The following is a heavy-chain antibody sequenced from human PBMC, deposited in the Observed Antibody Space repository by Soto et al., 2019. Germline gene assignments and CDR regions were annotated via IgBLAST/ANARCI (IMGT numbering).Heavy chain of an antibody. Sequence: SETLSLTCTVSGGSIYRSGYYWGWIRQPPGRGLEWIGNIDYNGVTYSNPSLKSRVTISRDTSKNQFSLKLTSVTAADTALYYCGKVLVSATGHTDSDSWGPGTLVTVSS. CDR3: GKVLVSATGHTDSDS. V-gene: IGHV4-39*01. CDR1: GGSIYRSGYY. D-gene: IGHD2-15*01. CDR2: IDYNGVT. J-gene: IGHJ4*02.